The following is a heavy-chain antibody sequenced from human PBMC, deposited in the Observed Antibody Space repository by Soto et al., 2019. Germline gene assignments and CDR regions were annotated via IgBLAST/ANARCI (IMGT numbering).Heavy chain of an antibody. D-gene: IGHD2-21*01. Sequence: EVQVLESGGGLVQPGGSLRLSCAASGFTISTYAMTWVRQAPGKGLECVSGVTGSGGQIHYADSVKGRFTISKDNSKNTLYLQMSSLRDEDTALYYCAKDAVYNDGLWLMDSWGQGTLVTVSS. CDR3: AKDAVYNDGLWLMDS. J-gene: IGHJ5*02. CDR2: VTGSGGQI. V-gene: IGHV3-23*01. CDR1: GFTISTYA.